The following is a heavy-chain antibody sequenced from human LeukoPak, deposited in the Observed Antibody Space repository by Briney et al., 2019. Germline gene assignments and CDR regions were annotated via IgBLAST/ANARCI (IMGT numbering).Heavy chain of an antibody. V-gene: IGHV3-53*01. CDR2: IHNDGST. D-gene: IGHD3-3*02. CDR1: GFIVSSNY. J-gene: IGHJ4*02. CDR3: AALARDY. Sequence: HPGGSLRLSCAASGFIVSSNYMTWVRQAPGKGLEWVSVIHNDGSTYYADSVKGRFTISRDNSKNTLYLQVNSLRVEDTAVYYCAALARDYWGQGTLVTVSS.